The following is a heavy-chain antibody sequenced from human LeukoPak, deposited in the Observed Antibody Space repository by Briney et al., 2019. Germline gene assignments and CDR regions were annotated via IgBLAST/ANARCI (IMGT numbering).Heavy chain of an antibody. V-gene: IGHV1-24*01. CDR2: FDPEDGET. CDR3: ATGVGYCSGGSCYRGDYYYYGMDV. J-gene: IGHJ6*02. D-gene: IGHD2-15*01. CDR1: GYTFTSYY. Sequence: ASVKVSCKPSGYTFTSYYMHWVRQAPGKGLEWMGGFDPEDGETIYAQKFQGRVTMTEDTSTDTAYMELSSLRSEDAAVYYCATGVGYCSGGSCYRGDYYYYGMDVWGQGTTVTVSS.